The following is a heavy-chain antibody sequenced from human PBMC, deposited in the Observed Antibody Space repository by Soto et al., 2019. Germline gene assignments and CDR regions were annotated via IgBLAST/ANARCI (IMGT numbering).Heavy chain of an antibody. Sequence: EVQLVESGGGLVQPGGSLRLSCAASGFTFSNAWMSWVRQAPGKGLEWVGRIKSKTDGGTTDYAAPVKGRFTISRDDSKNTLYLQMNSLKTEDTAVYYCTTDLSLLLWFGELLDADYWGQGTLVTVSS. D-gene: IGHD3-10*01. CDR2: IKSKTDGGTT. CDR1: GFTFSNAW. J-gene: IGHJ4*02. V-gene: IGHV3-15*01. CDR3: TTDLSLLLWFGELLDADY.